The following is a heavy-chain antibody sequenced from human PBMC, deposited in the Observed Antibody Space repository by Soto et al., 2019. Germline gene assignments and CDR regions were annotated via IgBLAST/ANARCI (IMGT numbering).Heavy chain of an antibody. D-gene: IGHD6-19*01. CDR1: GFTFDDYA. Sequence: EVQLVESGGGLVQPGRSLRLSCAASGFTFDDYAMHWVRQAPGKGLEWVSGISWNSGSIGYADSVKGRFTISRDNAKNSLYLQMNSLRAEDTALYYCASVRAGWYWYFAYWGQGTLVTVSS. J-gene: IGHJ4*02. CDR2: ISWNSGSI. CDR3: ASVRAGWYWYFAY. V-gene: IGHV3-9*01.